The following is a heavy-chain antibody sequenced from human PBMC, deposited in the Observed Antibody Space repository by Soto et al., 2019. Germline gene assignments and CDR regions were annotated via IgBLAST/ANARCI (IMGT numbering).Heavy chain of an antibody. CDR3: ARHGSQYDILTGYAYYFDY. CDR1: GGSISSYY. D-gene: IGHD3-9*01. J-gene: IGHJ4*02. CDR2: IYYSGST. Sequence: PSETLSLTCTVSGGSISSYYWSWIRQPPGKGLEWIGYIYYSGSTNYNPSLKSRVTISVDTSKNQFSLKLSSVTAVDTAVYYCARHGSQYDILTGYAYYFDYWGQGTLVTVSS. V-gene: IGHV4-59*08.